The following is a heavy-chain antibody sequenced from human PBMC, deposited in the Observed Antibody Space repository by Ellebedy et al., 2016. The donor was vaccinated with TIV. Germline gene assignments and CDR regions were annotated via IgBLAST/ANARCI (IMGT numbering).Heavy chain of an antibody. CDR2: IYHSGSN. CDR1: GGFISNYY. Sequence: MPSETLSLTCAVSGGFISNYYWTWIRQSPETGLEWIGYIYHSGSNDSNPSLKSRVTISVDTPKNQFSLKLNSVTAADTAVYYCARGAPLPYYFDSWGQGLLVTVSS. J-gene: IGHJ4*02. V-gene: IGHV4-59*01. CDR3: ARGAPLPYYFDS.